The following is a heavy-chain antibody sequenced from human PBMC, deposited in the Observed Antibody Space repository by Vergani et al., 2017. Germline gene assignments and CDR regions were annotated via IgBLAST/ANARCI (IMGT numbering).Heavy chain of an antibody. Sequence: QVQLVQSGAEVKKPGASVKVSCKASGYTFTSYDISWVRQAPGQGLEWMGGIIPIFGTANYAQKFQGRVTITADESTSTAYMELSSLRSEDTAVYYCARLADDSSGYYYNHWGQGTLVTVSS. J-gene: IGHJ4*02. CDR3: ARLADDSSGYYYNH. CDR1: GYTFTSYD. D-gene: IGHD3-22*01. V-gene: IGHV1-69*01. CDR2: IIPIFGTA.